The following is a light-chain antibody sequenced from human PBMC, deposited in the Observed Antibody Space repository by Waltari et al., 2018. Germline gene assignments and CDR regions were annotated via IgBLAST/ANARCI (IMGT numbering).Light chain of an antibody. J-gene: IGLJ3*02. CDR1: SSDVGFYNL. Sequence: QSALTQPASVSGSPGQSITISCTGTSSDVGFYNLVSWYQQHPDQAPKPMVYEVIERPSGVSNRFSVSKSGNTASLTISGLQAEDEADYYCCSYAGRNIWVFGGGTKLTVL. CDR2: EVI. V-gene: IGLV2-23*02. CDR3: CSYAGRNIWV.